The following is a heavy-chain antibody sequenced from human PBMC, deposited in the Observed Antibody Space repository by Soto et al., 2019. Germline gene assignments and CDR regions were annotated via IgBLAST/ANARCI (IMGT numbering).Heavy chain of an antibody. Sequence: GSLRLSCTASGFTFGDYAMSWFRQAPGKGLEWVGFIRSKAYGGTTEYAASVKGRFTISRDDSKSIAYLQMNSLKTEDAAVYYCTTFLLWFGELSKPFDYWGQGTLVTVSS. CDR3: TTFLLWFGELSKPFDY. CDR2: IRSKAYGGTT. V-gene: IGHV3-49*03. J-gene: IGHJ4*02. D-gene: IGHD3-10*01. CDR1: GFTFGDYA.